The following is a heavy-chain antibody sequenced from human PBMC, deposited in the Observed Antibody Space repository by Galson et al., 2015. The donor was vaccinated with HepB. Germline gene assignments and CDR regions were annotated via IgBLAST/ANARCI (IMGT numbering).Heavy chain of an antibody. CDR3: AKEPYYYDSSGYLGDYFDY. Sequence: SLRLSCAASGFTFSSYAMHWVRQAPGKGLEWVAVISYDGSNKYYADSVKGRFTISRDNSKNTLYLQMNSLRAEDTAVYYCAKEPYYYDSSGYLGDYFDYWGQGTLVTVSS. CDR2: ISYDGSNK. D-gene: IGHD3-22*01. J-gene: IGHJ4*02. CDR1: GFTFSSYA. V-gene: IGHV3-30-3*01.